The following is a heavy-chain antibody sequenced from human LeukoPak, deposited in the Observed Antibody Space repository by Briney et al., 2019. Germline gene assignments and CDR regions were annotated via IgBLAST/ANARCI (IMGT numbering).Heavy chain of an antibody. CDR3: ARGDCSGGSCYLSLTTIDY. CDR1: GFTFSNYN. CDR2: ISSSSNTI. Sequence: PGGSLRLSCAASGFTFSNYNMNWVRQAPGKGLEWVSYISSSSNTIYYADSVKGRFTISRDNAKNSLYLQMNSLRAEDTAVYYCARGDCSGGSCYLSLTTIDYWGQGTLVTVSS. J-gene: IGHJ4*02. D-gene: IGHD2-15*01. V-gene: IGHV3-48*01.